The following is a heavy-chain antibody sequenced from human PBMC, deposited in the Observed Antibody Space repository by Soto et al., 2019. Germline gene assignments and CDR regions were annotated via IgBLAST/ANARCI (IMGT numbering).Heavy chain of an antibody. D-gene: IGHD2-2*01. J-gene: IGHJ5*01. CDR2: VSFDGSEK. Sequence: LRLSCAGSGFTFSTYGLHWVRQPPGKGLEWVAFVSFDGSEKYYAESVKGRFTISRDNPRNTLFLQLTSLRTEDTAVYFCAKDPIPAVNRGSRFDSWGRGTLVTVSS. CDR3: AKDPIPAVNRGSRFDS. CDR1: GFTFSTYG. V-gene: IGHV3-30*18.